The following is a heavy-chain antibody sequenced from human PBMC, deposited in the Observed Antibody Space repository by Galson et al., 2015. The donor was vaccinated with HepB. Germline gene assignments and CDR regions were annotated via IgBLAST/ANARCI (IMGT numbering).Heavy chain of an antibody. J-gene: IGHJ5*02. V-gene: IGHV1-24*01. CDR1: GYTLTELS. Sequence: SVKVSCKVSGYTLTELSMHWVRQAPGKGLEWMGGFDPEDGETIYAQKFQGRVTMTEDTSTGTAYMELSSLRSEDTAVYYCARGRPAWGYCSSTSCYEFDPWGQGTLVTVSS. CDR2: FDPEDGET. CDR3: ARGRPAWGYCSSTSCYEFDP. D-gene: IGHD2-2*01.